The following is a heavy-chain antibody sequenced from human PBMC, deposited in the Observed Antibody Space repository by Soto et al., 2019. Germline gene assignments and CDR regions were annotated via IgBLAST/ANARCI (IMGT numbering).Heavy chain of an antibody. Sequence: SETLSLTCTVSGGSISSYYWSWIRQPPGKGLEWIGYIYYSGSTNYNPSLKSRVTISVDTSKNQFSLKLSSVTAADTAVYYCARGGATTPVDYYYYGMDVWGQGTTVTSP. CDR2: IYYSGST. V-gene: IGHV4-59*01. J-gene: IGHJ6*02. CDR3: ARGGATTPVDYYYYGMDV. CDR1: GGSISSYY. D-gene: IGHD1-26*01.